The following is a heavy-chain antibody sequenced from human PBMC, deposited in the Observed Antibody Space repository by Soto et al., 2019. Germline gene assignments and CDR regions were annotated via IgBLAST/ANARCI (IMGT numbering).Heavy chain of an antibody. J-gene: IGHJ4*02. D-gene: IGHD3-10*01. CDR3: ATTMVRAAKYYVGEEFDY. CDR2: ISSSSSTI. Sequence: GGSLRLSCAASGFTFSSYSMNWVRQAPGKGLEWVSYISSSSSTIYYADSVKGRFTISRDNAKNSLYLQMNSLRAEDTAVYYCATTMVRAAKYYVGEEFDYWGQGTLVTVSS. V-gene: IGHV3-48*01. CDR1: GFTFSSYS.